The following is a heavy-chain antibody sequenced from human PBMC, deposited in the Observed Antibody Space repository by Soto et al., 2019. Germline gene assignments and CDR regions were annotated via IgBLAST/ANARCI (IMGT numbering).Heavy chain of an antibody. Sequence: QVQLVESGGDLVKPGGSLRLSCAASGFPFSDYYMSWIRQAPGKGLEWVSSIGSSSSYTNYADSVKGRFTISRDNAKNSLYVQLNGLRSEDTAVYYCARRRPTGYYNYWGQGTLVTVSA. CDR3: ARRRPTGYYNY. CDR2: IGSSSSYT. D-gene: IGHD3-9*01. J-gene: IGHJ4*02. V-gene: IGHV3-11*05. CDR1: GFPFSDYY.